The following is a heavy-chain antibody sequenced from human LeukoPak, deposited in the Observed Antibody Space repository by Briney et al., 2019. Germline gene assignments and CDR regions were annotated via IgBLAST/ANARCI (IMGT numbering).Heavy chain of an antibody. D-gene: IGHD2-21*02. CDR3: ARATVVTRFDS. CDR2: IYYSGNT. Sequence: TSETLSLTCTVSGVSISSYYWSWLRQPPGKGLEWIGYIYYSGNTNYNPSLNSRVTISVDTSKNQFSLRLTSVTAADTAVYYCARATVVTRFDSWGQGTLLTVSS. CDR1: GVSISSYY. J-gene: IGHJ4*02. V-gene: IGHV4-59*01.